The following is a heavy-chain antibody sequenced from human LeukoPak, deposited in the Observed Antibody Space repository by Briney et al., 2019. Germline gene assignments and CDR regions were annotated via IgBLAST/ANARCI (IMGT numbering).Heavy chain of an antibody. Sequence: AGRSLRLSCAASGFTFSSYAMHWVRQAPGKGLEWVAVISYDGSNKYYADSVKGRCTISRDNSKNTLYLQMNSLRAEDTAVYYCAREAEWELLHDYWGQGTLVTVSS. J-gene: IGHJ4*02. D-gene: IGHD1-26*01. CDR3: AREAEWELLHDY. V-gene: IGHV3-30-3*01. CDR2: ISYDGSNK. CDR1: GFTFSSYA.